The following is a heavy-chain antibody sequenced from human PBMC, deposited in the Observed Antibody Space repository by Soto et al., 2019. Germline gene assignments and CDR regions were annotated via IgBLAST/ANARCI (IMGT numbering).Heavy chain of an antibody. CDR3: ARGLYGGLGG. CDR2: INHSGST. V-gene: IGHV4-34*01. Sequence: QVQLQQWGAGLLKPSETLSLTCAVYGGSFSGYYWSWIRQPPGKGLEWIGEINHSGSTNYNPSLESRVTISVDTSKNQFSLKLSSVTAADTAVYYCARGLYGGLGGWGQGTLVTVSS. D-gene: IGHD3-16*01. J-gene: IGHJ4*02. CDR1: GGSFSGYY.